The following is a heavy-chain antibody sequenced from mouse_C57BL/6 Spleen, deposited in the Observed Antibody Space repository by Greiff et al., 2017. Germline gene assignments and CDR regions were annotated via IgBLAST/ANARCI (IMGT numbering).Heavy chain of an antibody. CDR2: IDPETGGT. CDR3: TRNSNYVGAY. CDR1: GYTFTDYE. Sequence: VKLMESGAELVRPGASVTLSCKASGYTFTDYEMHWVKQTPVHGLEWIGAIDPETGGTAYNQKFKGKAILTADKSSSTAYMELRSLTSEDSAVYYCTRNSNYVGAYWGQGTLVTVSA. D-gene: IGHD2-5*01. V-gene: IGHV1-15*01. J-gene: IGHJ3*01.